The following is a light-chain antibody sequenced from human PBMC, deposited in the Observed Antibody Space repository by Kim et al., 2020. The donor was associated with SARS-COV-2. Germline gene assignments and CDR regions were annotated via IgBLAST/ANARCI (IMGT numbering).Light chain of an antibody. CDR2: DVN. Sequence: QSALTQPASVSGSPGQSSTISSTGTSSDVGGYIHVSWYQQHPGKAPKLIIYDVNKRPSGASDRFSGSKSANTASLTISGLQAEDEAEYYCSSFTTIGTWVFGGGTQLTVL. CDR1: SSDVGGYIH. V-gene: IGLV2-14*01. CDR3: SSFTTIGTWV. J-gene: IGLJ3*02.